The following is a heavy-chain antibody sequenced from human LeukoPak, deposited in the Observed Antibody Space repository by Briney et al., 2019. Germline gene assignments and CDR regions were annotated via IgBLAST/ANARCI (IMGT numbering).Heavy chain of an antibody. CDR3: ASGRSGWYAGTAFDI. V-gene: IGHV4-39*07. D-gene: IGHD6-19*01. J-gene: IGHJ3*02. Sequence: SETLSLTCTVSRGSISSSSYYWGWIRQPPGKGLEWIASIYYSGSTYYTPSLKSRVIISVDTSKNQFSLKLSSVTAADTAVYYCASGRSGWYAGTAFDIWGQGTMVTVSS. CDR2: IYYSGST. CDR1: RGSISSSSYY.